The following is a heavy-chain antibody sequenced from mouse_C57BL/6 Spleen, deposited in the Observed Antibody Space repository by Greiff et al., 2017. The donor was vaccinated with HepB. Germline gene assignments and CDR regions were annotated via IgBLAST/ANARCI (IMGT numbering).Heavy chain of an antibody. CDR3: ARVGYSLLAY. J-gene: IGHJ3*01. CDR1: GYTFTSYW. D-gene: IGHD6-1*01. CDR2: IYPSDSET. Sequence: VKLQQPGAELVRPGSSVKLSCKASGYTFTSYWMDWVKQRPGQGLEWIGNIYPSDSETHYNQKFKDKATLTVDKSSSTAYMQLSSLTSEDSAVYYFARVGYSLLAYWGQGTLVTVSA. V-gene: IGHV1-61*01.